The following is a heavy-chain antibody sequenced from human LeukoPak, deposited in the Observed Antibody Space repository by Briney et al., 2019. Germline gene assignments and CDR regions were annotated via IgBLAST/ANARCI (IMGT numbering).Heavy chain of an antibody. CDR2: ISISGENT. D-gene: IGHD6-6*01. CDR3: ARLISTSSSRFSDY. CDR1: GFTFSSYA. J-gene: IGHJ4*02. Sequence: PGGSLRLACAASGFTFSSYAMSWVHRAPGKGLEWVSAISISGENTYYADSVKGRFTISRDTSRNTLYLQMHSLRAEDTAVYYCARLISTSSSRFSDYWGQGTLVTVSS. V-gene: IGHV3-23*01.